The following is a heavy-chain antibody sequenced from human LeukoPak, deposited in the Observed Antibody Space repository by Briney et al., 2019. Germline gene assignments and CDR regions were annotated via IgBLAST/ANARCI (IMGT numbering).Heavy chain of an antibody. CDR2: IIPIFGTA. CDR1: GGTFSSYA. V-gene: IGHV1-69*13. Sequence: ASVKVSCKASGGTFSSYAISWVRQAPGQGLEWMGGIIPIFGTANYAQKFQGRVTITADESTSTAYMELSSLRSDDTAVYYCARGMTYYYGSGSPLGYYYYMDVWGKGTTVTISS. D-gene: IGHD3-10*01. J-gene: IGHJ6*03. CDR3: ARGMTYYYGSGSPLGYYYYMDV.